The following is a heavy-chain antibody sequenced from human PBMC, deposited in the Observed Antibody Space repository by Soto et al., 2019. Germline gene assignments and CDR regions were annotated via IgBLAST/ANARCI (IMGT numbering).Heavy chain of an antibody. D-gene: IGHD3-22*01. CDR2: TSGSGSTI. V-gene: IGHV3-48*03. CDR3: VRGSRDYYDSSGFEY. CDR1: GFTFGRYE. J-gene: IGHJ4*02. Sequence: LXLSCEASGFTFGRYEMNWFLQAPVKGLEWVSHTSGSGSTIYYADFLKGRFTIYRDNAKNSLYLQMNSLRAEDTAVYYCVRGSRDYYDSSGFEYWGQGTLVTVSS.